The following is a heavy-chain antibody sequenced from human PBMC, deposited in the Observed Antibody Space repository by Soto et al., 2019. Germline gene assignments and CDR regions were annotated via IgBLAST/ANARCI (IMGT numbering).Heavy chain of an antibody. CDR3: ARAPYYDSLTSTPIRGGRYFDA. D-gene: IGHD3-9*01. CDR2: IYDTGST. CDR1: GGPIGTRGYF. Sequence: PPQNLCVSKSGSGGPIGTRGYFLCCIRLEQEKGLECIGYIYDTGSTYYNPSLKSRLTISLESSKRRFFLNLTSVTAADTAVYFCARAPYYDSLTSTPIRGGRYFDAWGQGPRVT. V-gene: IGHV4-31*02. J-gene: IGHJ4*02.